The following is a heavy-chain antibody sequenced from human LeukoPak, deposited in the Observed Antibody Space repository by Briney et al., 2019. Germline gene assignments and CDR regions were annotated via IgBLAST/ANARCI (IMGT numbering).Heavy chain of an antibody. D-gene: IGHD3-10*01. J-gene: IGHJ4*02. CDR2: IYHSGST. Sequence: PSETLSLTCTVSGYSISSGYYWGWMRPRPGKGLGWMGSIYHSGSTYYNPSLKRRVTISVDTSKNKFSLKLSSVTAADTAVYYCARAYRSQEELDYWGQGTLVTVSS. CDR1: GYSISSGYY. CDR3: ARAYRSQEELDY. V-gene: IGHV4-38-2*02.